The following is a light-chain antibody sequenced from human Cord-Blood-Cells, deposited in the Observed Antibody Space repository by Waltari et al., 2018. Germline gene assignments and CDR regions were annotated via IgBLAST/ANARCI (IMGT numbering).Light chain of an antibody. CDR1: SSDVGSYNL. V-gene: IGLV2-23*03. Sequence: QSALTQPASVSGSPGQSITIPCTGTSSDVGSYNLVSWYQQHPGKAPKILIYEGSKRPSGVSNRFSGSKSGNTASLTISGLQAEDEADYYCCSYAGSSTFVFGGGTKLTVL. CDR2: EGS. J-gene: IGLJ2*01. CDR3: CSYAGSSTFV.